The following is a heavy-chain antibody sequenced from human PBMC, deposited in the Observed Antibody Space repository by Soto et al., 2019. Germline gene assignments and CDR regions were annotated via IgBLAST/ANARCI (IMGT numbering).Heavy chain of an antibody. CDR3: ARDFPRDSSSTSWPIAFDI. D-gene: IGHD2-2*01. J-gene: IGHJ3*02. CDR2: ISAYNGNT. V-gene: IGHV1-18*01. Sequence: ASVKVSCKASGYTFTSYGISWVRQAPGQGLEWMGWISAYNGNTNYAQKLQGRVTMTTDTSTSTAYMELRSLRSDDTAVYYCARDFPRDSSSTSWPIAFDIWGQGTIVTVSS. CDR1: GYTFTSYG.